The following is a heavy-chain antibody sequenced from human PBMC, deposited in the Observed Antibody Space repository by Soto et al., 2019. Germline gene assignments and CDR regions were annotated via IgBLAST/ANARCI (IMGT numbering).Heavy chain of an antibody. D-gene: IGHD4-4*01. CDR1: GFSFDSYA. V-gene: IGHV3-23*01. CDR2: TVASGSRA. J-gene: IGHJ4*02. Sequence: HPGGSLRLSCAGSGFSFDSYAMTWVRQVPGRGLEWVAGTVASGSRAYYADFVKGRFTISRDNSKNTVYLQMNGVRGDDTATYYCAKSHTVMTKFDHWGQGALVTVSS. CDR3: AKSHTVMTKFDH.